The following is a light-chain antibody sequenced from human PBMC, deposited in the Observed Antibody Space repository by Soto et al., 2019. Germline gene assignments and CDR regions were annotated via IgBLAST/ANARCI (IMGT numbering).Light chain of an antibody. V-gene: IGKV3-20*01. J-gene: IGKJ1*01. Sequence: VLSQSAATLSLTPGERATLSCRVGHSVSSSYLAWYQQKPGQAPRLLIYSASSRATGIPDRFSGSGSGADYTLTISRLEPEDSAMYYCQQYGYSFWTFGQGTKVDI. CDR3: QQYGYSFWT. CDR2: SAS. CDR1: HSVSSSY.